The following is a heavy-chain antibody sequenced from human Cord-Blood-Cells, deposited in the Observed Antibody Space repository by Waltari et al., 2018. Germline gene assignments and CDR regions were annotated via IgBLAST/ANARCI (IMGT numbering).Heavy chain of an antibody. CDR3: ARDWVGAKYYYYYYGMDV. CDR2: ISAYNGNT. CDR1: GYTFTSYG. Sequence: QVQLVQSGAEVKKPGASVKVSCKASGYTFTSYGISWVRQAHGQGLEWMGWISAYNGNTNYAQKLQGRVTMTTDTSTSTAYMELRSLRSDDTAVYYCARDWVGAKYYYYYYGMDVWGQGTTVTVSS. D-gene: IGHD1-26*01. V-gene: IGHV1-18*01. J-gene: IGHJ6*02.